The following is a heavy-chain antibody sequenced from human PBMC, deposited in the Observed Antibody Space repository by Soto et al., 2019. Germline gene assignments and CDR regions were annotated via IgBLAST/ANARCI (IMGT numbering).Heavy chain of an antibody. CDR3: ATDGNNGNNWFDP. V-gene: IGHV1-24*01. CDR2: FDPGNGQK. J-gene: IGHJ5*02. Sequence: GASVNVSCKVYGHTLAELSMNWVRQAPGKGLEWMGGFDPGNGQKFYAQKFRGRVIMTGDTSTETACMELSSLRSEDTAVYYCATDGNNGNNWFDPWGQGTQVTVS. CDR1: GHTLAELS. D-gene: IGHD1-20*01.